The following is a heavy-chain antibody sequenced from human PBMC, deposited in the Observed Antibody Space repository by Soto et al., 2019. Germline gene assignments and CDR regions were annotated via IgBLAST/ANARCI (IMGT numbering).Heavy chain of an antibody. CDR2: IYYSGST. D-gene: IGHD5-18*01. CDR1: GGSLSSYY. J-gene: IGHJ3*02. Sequence: SETLSLTCTVSGGSLSSYYWSWIRQPPGKGLEWIGYIYYSGSTNYNPSLKSRVTISVDTSKNQFSLKLSSVTAADTAVYYCARLHGFLSFNMGAQGTMFPVSS. CDR3: ARLHGFLSFNM. V-gene: IGHV4-59*08.